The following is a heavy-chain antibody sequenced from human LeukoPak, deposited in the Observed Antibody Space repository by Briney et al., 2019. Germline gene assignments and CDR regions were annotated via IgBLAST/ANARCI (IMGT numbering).Heavy chain of an antibody. CDR1: GYTFTSYY. V-gene: IGHV1-46*01. D-gene: IGHD1-1*01. CDR3: ARERSHNERDRGWFDP. CDR2: INPLGGNT. J-gene: IGHJ5*02. Sequence: ASVKVSCKASGYTFTSYYMHWVRQAPGQGLEWMGLINPLGGNTNYAQKFQGRVTMTRDMSASTVYMELNSLRSDDTAIYYCARERSHNERDRGWFDPRGKGTLVTVSS.